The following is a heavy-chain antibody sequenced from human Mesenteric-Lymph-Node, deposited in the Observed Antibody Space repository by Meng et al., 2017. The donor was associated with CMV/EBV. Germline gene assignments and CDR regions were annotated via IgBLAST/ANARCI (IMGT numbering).Heavy chain of an antibody. J-gene: IGHJ4*02. V-gene: IGHV3-7*01. CDR2: IKQDGSEK. Sequence: GESLKISCGASGFTFSTSWMGWVRQAPGKGLEWVANIKQDGSEKYYVDSVKGRFTISRDNAKNSLYLQMNSLRAEDTAVYYCAREFHPHDFWSGYYLGWGQGTLVTVSS. CDR1: GFTFSTSW. D-gene: IGHD3-3*01. CDR3: AREFHPHDFWSGYYLG.